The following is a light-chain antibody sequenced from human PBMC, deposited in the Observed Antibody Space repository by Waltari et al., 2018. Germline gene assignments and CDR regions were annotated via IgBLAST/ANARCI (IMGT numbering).Light chain of an antibody. CDR3: SSYTSSSTRV. CDR2: EVS. V-gene: IGLV2-14*01. J-gene: IGLJ2*01. CDR1: SSAVGGYTD. Sequence: QSALTQPAAVSGSPVQSITISCTVPSSAVGGYTDFSWYQQHPGKAPKLMINEVSSRSSGVSNRFSGSKSGNTASLTISGLQAEDEADYYCSSYTSSSTRVFGGGTKLTVL.